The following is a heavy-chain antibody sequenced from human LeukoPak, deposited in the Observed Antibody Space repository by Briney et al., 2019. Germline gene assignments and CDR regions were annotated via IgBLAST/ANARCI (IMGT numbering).Heavy chain of an antibody. CDR1: GFTFSSYS. J-gene: IGHJ4*02. Sequence: GGSLRLSCAASGFTFSSYSMNWVRQAPGKGLEWVSSISSSSSYIYYAVSVKGRFTISRDNAKNSLYLQMNSLRAEDTAVYYCARDPMGSWGQGTLVTVSS. CDR2: ISSSSSYI. D-gene: IGHD3-10*01. CDR3: ARDPMGS. V-gene: IGHV3-21*01.